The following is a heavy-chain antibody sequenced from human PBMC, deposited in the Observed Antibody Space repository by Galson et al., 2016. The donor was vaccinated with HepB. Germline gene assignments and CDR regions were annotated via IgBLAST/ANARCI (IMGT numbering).Heavy chain of an antibody. Sequence: SETLSLTCNVSGGSVTSYFWGWIRQPPGKGLEWIGYTFYSGTTNYHPSLQSRVTLSVDMSKNQLSLKLSSVTAADTAVYYCARVRSGYAGIADWGQGTLVIVSS. CDR2: TFYSGTT. CDR1: GGSVTSYF. D-gene: IGHD3-22*01. J-gene: IGHJ4*02. V-gene: IGHV4-59*02. CDR3: ARVRSGYAGIAD.